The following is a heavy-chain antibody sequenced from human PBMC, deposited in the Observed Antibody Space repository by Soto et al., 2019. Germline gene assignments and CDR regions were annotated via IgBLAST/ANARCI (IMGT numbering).Heavy chain of an antibody. Sequence: EVQLLESGGGLVQPGGSLRLSCAASGFIFSSSAMTWVRQAPGKGLEWVSGLSAGGTATYYADSVKGRFTISRDNSKNTLYLQVNSLRVKDTALYYCARAVGGYSYAYLPADWGHGTLVTVSS. CDR3: ARAVGGYSYAYLPAD. CDR2: LSAGGTAT. J-gene: IGHJ4*01. V-gene: IGHV3-23*01. CDR1: GFIFSSSA. D-gene: IGHD5-18*01.